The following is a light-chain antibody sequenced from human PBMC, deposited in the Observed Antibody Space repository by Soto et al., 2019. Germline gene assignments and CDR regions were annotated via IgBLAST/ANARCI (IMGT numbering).Light chain of an antibody. CDR3: ETWDFNTRV. V-gene: IGLV4-60*02. Sequence: QSVLTQSSSASASLGSSVKLTCTLSSGHSSYIIAWHQQQPGKAPRYLMKLEGSGSYNKGSEVPDRFSGSSSGADRYLTIPNLQFEDEAYYYCETWDFNTRVFGGGTKLTVL. CDR2: LEGSGSY. J-gene: IGLJ3*02. CDR1: SGHSSYI.